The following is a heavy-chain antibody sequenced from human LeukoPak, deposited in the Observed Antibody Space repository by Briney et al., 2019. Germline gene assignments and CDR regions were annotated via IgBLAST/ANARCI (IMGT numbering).Heavy chain of an antibody. CDR2: INSDGSST. J-gene: IGHJ4*02. CDR3: ARAVAGTYFDC. D-gene: IGHD6-19*01. CDR1: GFTFSSYW. Sequence: GGSLRLSCAASGFTFSSYWMHWVRQAPGKGLVWVSRINSDGSSTSYADSVKGRFTISRDNAKNTLYLQMNSLRAEDTAVYYCARAVAGTYFDCWGQGTMVTVSS. V-gene: IGHV3-74*01.